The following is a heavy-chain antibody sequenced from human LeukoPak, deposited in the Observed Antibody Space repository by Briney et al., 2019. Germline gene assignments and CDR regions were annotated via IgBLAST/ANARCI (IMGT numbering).Heavy chain of an antibody. J-gene: IGHJ4*02. V-gene: IGHV3-21*04. CDR1: AFSLNAYN. CDR2: ISYTGTYI. Sequence: GGSLRLSCAASAFSLNAYNMNWVRQAPGEGLGWVSSISYTGTYIYYADSVKGRFTISRDNAQNSLYLQMNSLRAEDTAIYYCVRDRGAYRPIDYWGQGTLVTVSS. CDR3: VRDRGAYRPIDY. D-gene: IGHD1-26*01.